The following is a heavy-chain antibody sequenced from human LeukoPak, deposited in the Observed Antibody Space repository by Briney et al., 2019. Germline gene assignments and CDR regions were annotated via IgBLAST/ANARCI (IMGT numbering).Heavy chain of an antibody. V-gene: IGHV3-9*01. CDR2: ISWNSDNI. CDR1: GFTFSDFA. J-gene: IGHJ5*02. CDR3: ARDSYHRPPNYGDYGWFDP. D-gene: IGHD4-17*01. Sequence: GGSLRLSCAASGFTFSDFAMHWVRQAPGKGLEWVSGISWNSDNINYADSVKGRFTISRDNAKSSLYLRMNSLRAEDTAVYYCARDSYHRPPNYGDYGWFDPWGQGTLVTVSS.